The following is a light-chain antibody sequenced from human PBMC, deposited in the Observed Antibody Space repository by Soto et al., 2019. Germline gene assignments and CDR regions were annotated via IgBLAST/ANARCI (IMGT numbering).Light chain of an antibody. CDR3: QQSYSTPLYT. V-gene: IGKV1-39*01. CDR1: QSISSY. CDR2: SAS. Sequence: IQMTQSPSSLSTSVGDRVTITCRASQSISSYLNWYQQKPGKAPKLLIYSASSLQSGVPSRFSGSGSWTDFTPTISSLQPDDCAPYYCQQSYSTPLYTFGQGTKVEIK. J-gene: IGKJ2*01.